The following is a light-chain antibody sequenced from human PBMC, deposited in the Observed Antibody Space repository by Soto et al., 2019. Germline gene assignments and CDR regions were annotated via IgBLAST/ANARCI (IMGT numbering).Light chain of an antibody. J-gene: IGKJ1*01. CDR3: QQYGSSTET. Sequence: EIVLTQSPGTQYLSPGERATLSCMASQSVSSSYLAWYQQKPGQAPRLLIYGASSRATGIPDRFSGSGSGTDFTLTISRLEPEDFAVYYCQQYGSSTETFGQGTKVDIK. CDR2: GAS. CDR1: QSVSSSY. V-gene: IGKV3-20*01.